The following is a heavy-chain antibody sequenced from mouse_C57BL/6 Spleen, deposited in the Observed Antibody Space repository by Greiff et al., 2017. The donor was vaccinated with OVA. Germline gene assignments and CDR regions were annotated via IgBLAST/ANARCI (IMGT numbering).Heavy chain of an antibody. CDR3: ARLGGYLDY. CDR2: INPSSGYT. V-gene: IGHV1-4*01. Sequence: VQVVESGAELARPGASVKMSCKASGYTFTSYTMHWVKQRPGQGLEWIGYINPSSGYTKYNQKFKDKATLTADKSSSTAYMQLSSLTSEDSAVYYCARLGGYLDYWGQGTTLTVSS. CDR1: GYTFTSYT. J-gene: IGHJ2*01.